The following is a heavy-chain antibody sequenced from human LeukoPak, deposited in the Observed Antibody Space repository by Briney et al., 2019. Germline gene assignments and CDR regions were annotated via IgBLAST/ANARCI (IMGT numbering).Heavy chain of an antibody. D-gene: IGHD2-2*01. Sequence: GGSLRLSCAASGINFRASGMHWVCQAPGMGLEWVTFIQTDGSDKRYAASVAGRFTISRDDSKNTVYLHMNSLRPDDSALYYCAREGGTVVVGRFDYWGQGTLVTVSS. CDR2: IQTDGSDK. J-gene: IGHJ4*02. CDR3: AREGGTVVVGRFDY. CDR1: GINFRASG. V-gene: IGHV3-30*02.